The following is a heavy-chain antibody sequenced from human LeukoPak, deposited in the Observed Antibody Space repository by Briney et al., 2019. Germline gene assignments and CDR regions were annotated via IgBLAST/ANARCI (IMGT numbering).Heavy chain of an antibody. D-gene: IGHD4-17*01. V-gene: IGHV4-34*01. CDR2: INHSGST. CDR3: ARGPKSLRRWAQAVLNYGMDV. CDR1: GGSFSGYY. J-gene: IGHJ6*02. Sequence: PSETLSLTCAVYGGSFSGYYWSWIRQPPGKGLEWIGEINHSGSTNYNPPLKSRVTISVDTSKNQFSLKLSSVTAADTAVYYCARGPKSLRRWAQAVLNYGMDVWGQGTTVTVSS.